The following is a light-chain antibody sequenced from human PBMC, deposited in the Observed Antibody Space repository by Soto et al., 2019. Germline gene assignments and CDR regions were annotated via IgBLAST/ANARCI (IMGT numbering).Light chain of an antibody. CDR3: QKYNNWPPIT. Sequence: EIVMTQSPDTLSVSPGERATLSCRASQSVRSNLAWYQQKPGQGPRLLIYGASTRATGIPARFSGSGSGTEFTLTISSLQSEDFAVYYCQKYNNWPPITFGQGTRLEMK. CDR1: QSVRSN. J-gene: IGKJ5*01. CDR2: GAS. V-gene: IGKV3-15*01.